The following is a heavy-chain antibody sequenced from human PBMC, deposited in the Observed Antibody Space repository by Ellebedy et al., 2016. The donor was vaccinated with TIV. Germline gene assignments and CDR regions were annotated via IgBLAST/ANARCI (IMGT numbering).Heavy chain of an antibody. V-gene: IGHV4-39*07. J-gene: IGHJ5*02. D-gene: IGHD2-2*01. CDR2: IAYSGST. CDR1: GASISSTDYY. Sequence: MPSETLSLTCTVSGASISSTDYYWGWIRQPPGKGLEWIGNIAYSGSTYYNPSLKSRVTVSLDTSKNQFYLKVRSVTAADTAVYYCATVPAADWFDPWGQGTLVAVSS. CDR3: ATVPAADWFDP.